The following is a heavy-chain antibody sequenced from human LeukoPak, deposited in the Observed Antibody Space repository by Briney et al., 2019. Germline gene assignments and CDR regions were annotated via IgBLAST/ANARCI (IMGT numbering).Heavy chain of an antibody. V-gene: IGHV3-23*01. CDR3: ATKQWLVRGWFDP. J-gene: IGHJ5*02. CDR1: GFTFSNYA. CDR2: ISVSCGNT. D-gene: IGHD6-19*01. Sequence: GALRLSCAASGFTFSNYAMSWVRQAPGKGLEWVSSISVSCGNTYYADSVKGRFTISRDNSKITLYLQMNSLTAEDTAVYYCATKQWLVRGWFDPWGQGTLVTVSS.